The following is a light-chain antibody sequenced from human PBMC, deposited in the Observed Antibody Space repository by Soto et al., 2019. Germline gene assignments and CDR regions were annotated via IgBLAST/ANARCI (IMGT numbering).Light chain of an antibody. Sequence: QSALTQPRSVSGSPGQSVTISCTGTSSDVGGYNFVSWYQQYPDKAPKLIIYDVSKRPSGVPDRFSGSKSGNTASLTISGLQAEDEADYYCCSYAGSYTLSVFGGGTKVTVL. CDR3: CSYAGSYTLSV. V-gene: IGLV2-11*01. CDR2: DVS. CDR1: SSDVGGYNF. J-gene: IGLJ3*02.